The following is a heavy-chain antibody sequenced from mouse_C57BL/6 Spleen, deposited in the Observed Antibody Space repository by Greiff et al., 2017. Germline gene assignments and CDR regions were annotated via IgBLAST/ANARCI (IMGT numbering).Heavy chain of an antibody. CDR1: GYSITSGYY. CDR3: ARDGYYAMDY. Sequence: EVQLLESGPGLVKPSQSLSLTCSVTGYSITSGYYWNWIRQFPGNKLEWMGYISYDGSNNYNPSLKNRISITRDTSKNQFFLKLNSVTTEDTATYYCARDGYYAMDYWGQGTSVTVSS. V-gene: IGHV3-6*01. J-gene: IGHJ4*01. CDR2: ISYDGSN.